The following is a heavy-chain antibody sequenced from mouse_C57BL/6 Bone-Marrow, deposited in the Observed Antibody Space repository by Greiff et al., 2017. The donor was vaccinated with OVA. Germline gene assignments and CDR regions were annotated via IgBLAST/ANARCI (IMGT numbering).Heavy chain of an antibody. D-gene: IGHD1-1*01. CDR3: ARYYCGSSSYFDF. J-gene: IGHJ1*03. V-gene: IGHV1-63*01. CDR1: GYTFTNYW. CDR2: IYPGGGYT. Sequence: QVQLQQSGAELVRPGTSVKLSCKASGYTFTNYWIGWAKQRPGHGLEWIGDIYPGGGYTNYNEKFKGKATLTADKSSSTAYMQFSSLTSEDSSIYYCARYYCGSSSYFDFWGTGTTVTVSS.